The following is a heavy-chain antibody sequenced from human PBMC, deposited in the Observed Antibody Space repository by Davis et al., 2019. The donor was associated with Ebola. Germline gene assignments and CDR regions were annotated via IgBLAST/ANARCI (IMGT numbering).Heavy chain of an antibody. CDR1: GYTFTGYY. Sequence: SVTVSCKASGYTFTGYYMHWVRQAPGQGLEWMGGIIPIFGTPNYAQKFQGRVTITADESSSTAYMELSSLRSEDTAVYYCASLTSRVPWWFDPWGQGTLVTVSS. D-gene: IGHD2-8*01. CDR3: ASLTSRVPWWFDP. V-gene: IGHV1-69*13. J-gene: IGHJ5*02. CDR2: IIPIFGTP.